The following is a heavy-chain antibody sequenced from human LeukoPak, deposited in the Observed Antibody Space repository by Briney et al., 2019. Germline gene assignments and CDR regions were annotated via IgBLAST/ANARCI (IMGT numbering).Heavy chain of an antibody. Sequence: GGSLRLSCAASGFTFSSYAMSWVRQAPGKGLDWVSAISGSGGSTYYAASVKGRFTISRDNSKNTLYLQMNSLRAEDTAVYYCAKSPMVRGAVFDYWGQGTLVTVSS. CDR2: ISGSGGST. J-gene: IGHJ4*02. CDR1: GFTFSSYA. CDR3: AKSPMVRGAVFDY. D-gene: IGHD3-10*01. V-gene: IGHV3-23*01.